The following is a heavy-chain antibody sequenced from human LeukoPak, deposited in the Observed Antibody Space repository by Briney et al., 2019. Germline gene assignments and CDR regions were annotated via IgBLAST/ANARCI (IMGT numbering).Heavy chain of an antibody. CDR2: INPNSGGT. CDR3: AREKGGLAGTRNFDY. D-gene: IGHD6-19*01. V-gene: IGHV1-2*02. J-gene: IGHJ4*02. Sequence: GASVKVSCKASGYTFTGYYMHWVRQAPGQGLEWMGWINPNSGGTNYAQKFQGRVTMTRDTSISTAYMELSRLKSDDTAVYYCAREKGGLAGTRNFDYWGQGTLVTVSS. CDR1: GYTFTGYY.